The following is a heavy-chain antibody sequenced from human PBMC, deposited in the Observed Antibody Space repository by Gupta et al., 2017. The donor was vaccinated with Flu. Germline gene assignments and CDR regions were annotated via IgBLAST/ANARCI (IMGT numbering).Heavy chain of an antibody. CDR2: MNPNSGIT. CDR1: GYTFTNYD. CDR3: TTLAYCSGDCYSVFEY. J-gene: IGHJ4*02. Sequence: QVQLVQSGAEVTKPGASLKVSCKASGYTFTNYDINWVRQATGQGLEWMGWMNPNSGITGYAQRFQGRVTMTRDTSINTAYMELTSLTSEDTAVYYCTTLAYCSGDCYSVFEYWGQGTLVTVSS. D-gene: IGHD2-21*02. V-gene: IGHV1-8*01.